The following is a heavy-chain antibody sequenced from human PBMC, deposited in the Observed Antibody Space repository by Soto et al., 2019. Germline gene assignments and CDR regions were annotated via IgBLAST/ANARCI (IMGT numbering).Heavy chain of an antibody. CDR2: VHYSGGT. J-gene: IGHJ3*01. CDR1: GASISSSY. D-gene: IGHD3-22*01. Sequence: SETLSLTCTVSGASISSSYWSWIRQSPGKGLEWIGYVHYSGGTKDDPSLNGRVSLSIDTSKNQFSLKLSSVAAADTAVYYCARGYYDSRGQSNTFDVWGQGTMVTVSS. CDR3: ARGYYDSRGQSNTFDV. V-gene: IGHV4-59*01.